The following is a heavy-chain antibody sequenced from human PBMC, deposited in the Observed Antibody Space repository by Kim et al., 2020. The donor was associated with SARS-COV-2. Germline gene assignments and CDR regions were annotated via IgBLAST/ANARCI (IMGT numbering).Heavy chain of an antibody. CDR3: AKERRKYCSGGSCHLEY. J-gene: IGHJ4*02. V-gene: IGHV3-33*06. D-gene: IGHD2-15*01. Sequence: VKGRFTISRDHSKHTLYLQMNNLRAEDTAVYYCAKERRKYCSGGSCHLEYWGQGTLVTVSS.